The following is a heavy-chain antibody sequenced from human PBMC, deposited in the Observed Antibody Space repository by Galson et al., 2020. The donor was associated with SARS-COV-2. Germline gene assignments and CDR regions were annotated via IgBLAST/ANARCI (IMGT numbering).Heavy chain of an antibody. J-gene: IGHJ1*01. CDR1: GFTFSSYG. V-gene: IGHV3-33*01. D-gene: IGHD6-19*01. CDR2: IWYDGSNK. Sequence: SCAASGFTFSSYGIHWVRQAPGKGLEWVAVIWYDGSNKYYADSVKGRFTISRDNSKNTLYLQMNSLRAEDTAVYYCARDLRLADDYFQHWGQGTLVTVSS. CDR3: ARDLRLADDYFQH.